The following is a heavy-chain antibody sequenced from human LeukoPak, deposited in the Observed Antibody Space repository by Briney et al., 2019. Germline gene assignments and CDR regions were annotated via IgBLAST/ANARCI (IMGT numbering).Heavy chain of an antibody. J-gene: IGHJ5*02. D-gene: IGHD3-3*01. CDR2: IYYSGST. CDR3: ARDSRGSGYLNWFDP. CDR1: GGSISSGGYY. Sequence: PSETLSLTCTVSGGSISSGGYYWSWIRQHPGKGLEWTGYIYYSGSTYYSPSLKSRVTISVDTSKNQFSLKLSSVTAADTAVYYCARDSRGSGYLNWFDPWGQGTLVTVSS. V-gene: IGHV4-31*03.